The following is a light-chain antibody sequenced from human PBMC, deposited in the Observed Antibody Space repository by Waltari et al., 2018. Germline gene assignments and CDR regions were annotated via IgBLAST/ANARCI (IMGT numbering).Light chain of an antibody. CDR3: QQYLSTPPT. J-gene: IGKJ1*01. Sequence: DIVMTQSPDSLAVSLGERATINCKSSQSVLYSSNNKNYLAWYQQKPGQPPTLLIYWACTRESGVPDRFSGSGSGTDFTLTISSLQAEDVAVYYCQQYLSTPPTFGQGTKVEIK. V-gene: IGKV4-1*01. CDR1: QSVLYSSNNKNY. CDR2: WAC.